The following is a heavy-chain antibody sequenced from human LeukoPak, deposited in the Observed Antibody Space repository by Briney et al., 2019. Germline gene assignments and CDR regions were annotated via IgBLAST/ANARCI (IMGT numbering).Heavy chain of an antibody. J-gene: IGHJ4*02. CDR1: GFTFGKYW. Sequence: PGGSLRLSCVASGFTFGKYWMSWVRQAPGKGLEWVANIKLDRSEKNYVDSVKGRFTISRDNTKNSLYLQMNSLRAEDTAVFYCARGDHEYWGQGTLVTVSS. V-gene: IGHV3-7*03. CDR2: IKLDRSEK. CDR3: ARGDHEY.